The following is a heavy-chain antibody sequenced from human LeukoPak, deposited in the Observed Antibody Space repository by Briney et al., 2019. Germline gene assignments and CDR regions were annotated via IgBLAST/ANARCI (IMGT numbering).Heavy chain of an antibody. CDR1: GGSISSGGYY. Sequence: SETLSLTCTVSGGSISSGGYYWSWIRQHPGKGLEWIGYIYYSGCTKYNPSLKSRVTISVDTSKNQFSLKLYSVTAADTAVYYCARDSLITAAGLVGMDVWGQGTTVTVSS. V-gene: IGHV4-61*08. J-gene: IGHJ6*02. D-gene: IGHD6-13*01. CDR2: IYYSGCT. CDR3: ARDSLITAAGLVGMDV.